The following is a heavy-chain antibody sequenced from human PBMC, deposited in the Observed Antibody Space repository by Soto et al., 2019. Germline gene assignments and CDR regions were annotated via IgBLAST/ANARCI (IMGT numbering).Heavy chain of an antibody. CDR3: ARGGGTILAPLP. CDR2: INPNSGAT. V-gene: IGHV1-2*02. CDR1: GYTFTGYF. Sequence: ASVKVSCKAFGYTFTGYFMHWLRQAPGQGLEWLGWINPNSGATKYAQKFQGRVTLTRGTSINTAYMEMSMLRSDDTAVYYCARGGGTILAPLPWGQGTLVTVSS. D-gene: IGHD3-3*01. J-gene: IGHJ5*02.